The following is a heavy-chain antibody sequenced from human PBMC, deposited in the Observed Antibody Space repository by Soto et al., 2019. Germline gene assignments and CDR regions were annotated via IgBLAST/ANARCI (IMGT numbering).Heavy chain of an antibody. J-gene: IGHJ5*02. CDR2: ISAYNGNT. V-gene: IGHV1-18*01. CDR1: GYTFTSYG. CDR3: ARDRRIVVVVAAPNWFDP. D-gene: IGHD2-15*01. Sequence: ASVKVSCKASGYTFTSYGISWVRQAPGQGLEWMGWISAYNGNTNYAQKLQGRVTMTTDISTSTAYMELRSLRSDDTAVYYCARDRRIVVVVAAPNWFDPWGQGTLVTVSS.